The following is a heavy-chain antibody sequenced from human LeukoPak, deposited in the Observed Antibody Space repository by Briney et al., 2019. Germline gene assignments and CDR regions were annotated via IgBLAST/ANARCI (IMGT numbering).Heavy chain of an antibody. CDR1: GFTVSSNY. CDR2: IYSGGST. V-gene: IGHV3-53*01. J-gene: IGHJ4*02. CDR3: ARERIYYDSRGGLDY. Sequence: GGSLRLSCAASGFTVSSNYMSWVRQAPGKGLEWVSVIYSGGSTYYADSVKGRFTISRDNSKNTLYLQMNSLRAEDTAVYYCARERIYYDSRGGLDYWGQGTLVTVSS. D-gene: IGHD3-22*01.